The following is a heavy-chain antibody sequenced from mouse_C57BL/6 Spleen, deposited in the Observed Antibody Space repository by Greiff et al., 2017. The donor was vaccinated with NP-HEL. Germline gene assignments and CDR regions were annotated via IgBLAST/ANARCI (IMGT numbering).Heavy chain of an antibody. D-gene: IGHD1-2*01. CDR2: IDPNSGGT. Sequence: QVQLQQPGAELVKPGASVKLSCKASGYTFTSYWMHWVKQRPGRGLEWIGRIDPNSGGTKYNEKFKSKATMAVDKPSSTAYMQLSSLTSEDSAVYSCAKGGIMPNFHGDYWGQGTTLTVSS. V-gene: IGHV1-72*01. CDR3: AKGGIMPNFHGDY. J-gene: IGHJ2*01. CDR1: GYTFTSYW.